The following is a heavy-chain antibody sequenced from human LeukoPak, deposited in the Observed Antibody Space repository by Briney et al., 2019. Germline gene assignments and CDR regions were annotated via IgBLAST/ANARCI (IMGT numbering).Heavy chain of an antibody. CDR2: ISYSGGNA. CDR1: GFTFRDSA. Sequence: GGSLRLSCAASGFTFRDSAMTWVRHVPGKGLEWVSLISYSGGNAYYADSVKGRFTISRDNSENTLSLQMNSLRVEDTTVYYCARGGLDESFQYWGQGTLVTVST. D-gene: IGHD6-25*01. V-gene: IGHV3-23*01. CDR3: ARGGLDESFQY. J-gene: IGHJ1*01.